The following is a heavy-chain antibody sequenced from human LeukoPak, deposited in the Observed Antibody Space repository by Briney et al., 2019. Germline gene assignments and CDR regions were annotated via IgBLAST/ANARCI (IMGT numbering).Heavy chain of an antibody. Sequence: SVKVSCKASGGTFSSYAISWVRQAPGQGLEWMGGIIPIFGTANYAQKFQGRVTITTDESTSTAYMELSSLRSDDTAVYYCAREGNWNDNYFDYWGQGTLVTVSS. CDR1: GGTFSSYA. J-gene: IGHJ4*02. D-gene: IGHD1-20*01. CDR3: AREGNWNDNYFDY. V-gene: IGHV1-69*05. CDR2: IIPIFGTA.